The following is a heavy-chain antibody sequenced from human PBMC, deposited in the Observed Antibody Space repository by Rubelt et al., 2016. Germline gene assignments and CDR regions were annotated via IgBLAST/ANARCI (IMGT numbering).Heavy chain of an antibody. V-gene: IGHV3-48*01. D-gene: IGHD1-1*01. J-gene: IGHJ5*02. Sequence: VQLVESGGGVVQPGGSLRLSCTASGFTFSSYSMNWVRQAPGKGLEWVSYISSSGSTIYYADSVKGRFTISRDSAKNQRYLQMNSLRAEDTAVYHWPRANVGQPAGFDPWGQGTLVTVSS. CDR1: GFTFSSYS. CDR2: ISSSGSTI. CDR3: PRANVGQPAGFDP.